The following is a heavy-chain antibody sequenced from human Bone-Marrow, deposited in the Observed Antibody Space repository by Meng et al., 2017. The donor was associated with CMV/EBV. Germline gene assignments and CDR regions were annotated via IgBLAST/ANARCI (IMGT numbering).Heavy chain of an antibody. V-gene: IGHV1-2*02. J-gene: IGHJ6*02. CDR1: GYTFTGYY. CDR2: VNPNGGVT. Sequence: ASVKVSCKASGYTFTGYYMHWVRQAPGQGLEWMGWVNPNGGVTYYAQKFLGSVTMTRDSSISTAYMELSGLRSNDTAMYYCARAGFGGLSGVDVWGQGTKVTVSS. CDR3: ARAGFGGLSGVDV. D-gene: IGHD3-10*01.